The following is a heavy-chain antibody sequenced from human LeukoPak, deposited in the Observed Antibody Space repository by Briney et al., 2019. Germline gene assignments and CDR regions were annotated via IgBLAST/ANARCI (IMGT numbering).Heavy chain of an antibody. V-gene: IGHV3-64D*06. J-gene: IGHJ4*02. Sequence: RGSLRLSCAASGFNFSSYAMHWVRQAPGKGLEYVSGSSSNGGSTYYADSAKGRFIISRDNSKNTLYLQMSSLRPEDTAVYYCVNQISGWVYWGQGTLVTVSS. D-gene: IGHD6-19*01. CDR3: VNQISGWVY. CDR1: GFNFSSYA. CDR2: SSSNGGST.